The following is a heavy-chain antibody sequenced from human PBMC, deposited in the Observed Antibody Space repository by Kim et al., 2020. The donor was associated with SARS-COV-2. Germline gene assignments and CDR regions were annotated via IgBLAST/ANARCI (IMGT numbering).Heavy chain of an antibody. Sequence: DGSEKNEVYSVKGRFTISRDNARYSLYLQMNSLRVEDTAVYYCYPGHYSNYWGQGTLVTVSS. J-gene: IGHJ4*02. V-gene: IGHV3-7*01. CDR3: YPGHYSNY. CDR2: DGSEK.